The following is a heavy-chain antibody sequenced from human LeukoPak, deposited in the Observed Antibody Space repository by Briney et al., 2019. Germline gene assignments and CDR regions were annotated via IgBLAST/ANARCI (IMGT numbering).Heavy chain of an antibody. J-gene: IGHJ4*02. Sequence: SVKVSCKSSGGTFSSHTIIWVRQAPGQGLEWMGGIIPIFGTPNYAQKFQGRVTIIADESTSTVYMEMSSLRSEDTAVYYCARSSWTGGYSYQGDWGQGTLVSVSS. V-gene: IGHV1-69*13. CDR3: ARSSWTGGYSYQGD. CDR2: IIPIFGTP. D-gene: IGHD5-18*01. CDR1: GGTFSSHT.